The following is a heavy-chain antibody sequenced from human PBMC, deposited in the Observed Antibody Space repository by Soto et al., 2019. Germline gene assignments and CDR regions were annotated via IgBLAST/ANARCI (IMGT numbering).Heavy chain of an antibody. J-gene: IGHJ4*02. CDR1: GVTLSSYG. Sequence: GGSLRLTCAAFGVTLSSYGIHRVRQAPGKGLEGVAVISYDGSNKYYADSVKGRFTISRDNSKNTLYLQMNSLRAEDTAVYYCAKGFVVVITTHFDYWGQGTLGTVSA. CDR2: ISYDGSNK. V-gene: IGHV3-30*18. D-gene: IGHD3-22*01. CDR3: AKGFVVVITTHFDY.